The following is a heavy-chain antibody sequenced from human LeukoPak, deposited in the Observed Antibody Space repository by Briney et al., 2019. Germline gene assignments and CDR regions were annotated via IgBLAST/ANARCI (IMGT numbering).Heavy chain of an antibody. V-gene: IGHV3-23*01. Sequence: PGGSLRLSCAASGFTFSSYAMSWVRQAPGKGLEWVSAISGSGGSTYYADSVKGRFTISRDNSKNTLYLQMNSLRAEDTAVYYCAKDDTIFGVVIMGVNWGQGTLDTVSS. CDR2: ISGSGGST. J-gene: IGHJ4*02. CDR1: GFTFSSYA. CDR3: AKDDTIFGVVIMGVN. D-gene: IGHD3-3*01.